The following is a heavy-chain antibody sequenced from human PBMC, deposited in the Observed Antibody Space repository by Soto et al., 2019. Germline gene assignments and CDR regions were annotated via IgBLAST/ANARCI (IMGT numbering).Heavy chain of an antibody. CDR2: ISGSGGST. CDR1: GFTFSSYA. CDR3: AKDPAQNFGVVANYYYYYGMDV. D-gene: IGHD3-3*01. V-gene: IGHV3-23*01. Sequence: PGGSLRLSCAASGFTFSSYAMSWVRQAPGKGLEWVSAISGSGGSTYYADSVKGRFTISRDNSKNTLYLQMNSLRAEDTAVYYCAKDPAQNFGVVANYYYYYGMDVWGQGTTVTVSS. J-gene: IGHJ6*02.